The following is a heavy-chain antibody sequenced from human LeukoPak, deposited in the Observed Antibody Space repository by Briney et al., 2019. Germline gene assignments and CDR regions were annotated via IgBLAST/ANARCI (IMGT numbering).Heavy chain of an antibody. CDR3: ASTWNYLYFDY. CDR2: ISSSSSYI. J-gene: IGHJ4*02. V-gene: IGHV3-21*01. Sequence: PGGSLRLSCAASGFTFSSYSMNWVRQAPGKGLEWVSYISSSSSYIYYADSVKGRFTISRDNAKNSVYLQMNSLRAEDTAVYYCASTWNYLYFDYWGQGTLVTVSS. D-gene: IGHD1-7*01. CDR1: GFTFSSYS.